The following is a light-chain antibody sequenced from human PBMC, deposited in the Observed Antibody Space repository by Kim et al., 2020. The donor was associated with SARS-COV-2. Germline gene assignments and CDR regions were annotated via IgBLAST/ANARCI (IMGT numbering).Light chain of an antibody. V-gene: IGLV1-44*01. CDR3: AAWDDSPNAWV. Sequence: QSALTQPPSVSETPGQRVTISCSGSSSNIARNPVNWYQQLPGTAPKLLTYSDDQRPSGVADRFSGSKSGTSASLAISGLQSGDEADYYCAAWDDSPNAWVFGGGTKVTVL. CDR2: SDD. CDR1: SSNIARNP. J-gene: IGLJ3*02.